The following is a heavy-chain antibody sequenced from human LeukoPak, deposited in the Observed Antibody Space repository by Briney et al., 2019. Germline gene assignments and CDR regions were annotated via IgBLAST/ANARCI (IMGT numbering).Heavy chain of an antibody. V-gene: IGHV4-59*01. CDR3: ARGLALIGY. Sequence: SETLSLTCTVSGVSISSYYWSWIRQPPGKGLEWIGYIYYSGSTNYNPSLKSRVTISVDTSKNQFSLKLSSVTAADTAVYYCARGLALIGYWGQGTLVTVSS. CDR1: GVSISSYY. CDR2: IYYSGST. J-gene: IGHJ4*02.